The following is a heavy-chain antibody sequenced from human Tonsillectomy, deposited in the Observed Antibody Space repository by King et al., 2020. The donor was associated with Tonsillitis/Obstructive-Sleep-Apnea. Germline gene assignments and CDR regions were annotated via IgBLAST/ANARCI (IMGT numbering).Heavy chain of an antibody. D-gene: IGHD4-11*01. CDR3: AGTVNYYYCFYMDV. J-gene: IGHJ6*03. CDR2: IYIGAST. V-gene: IGHV3-66*01. Sequence: ELQLVQSGGGLVQPGGSLRLSCAASGFTVSNNYMSWVRQAPGKGLEWVALIYIGASTYYADSVKGSFTISRDNSKNTLYLQMNSLRAEDTAVYCCAGTVNYYYCFYMDVWGKGTTVTVSS. CDR1: GFTVSNNY.